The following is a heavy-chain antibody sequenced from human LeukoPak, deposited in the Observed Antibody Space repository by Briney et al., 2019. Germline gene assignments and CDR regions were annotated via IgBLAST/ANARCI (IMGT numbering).Heavy chain of an antibody. Sequence: GSLRLSCAASGFTFSSYSMNWIRQPPGKGLEWIGSIFYSGSTYYNPSLKSRVTISLDMSKNQFSLKLSSVTAADTAVYYCTFNLGSGSYGFDMWGQGTMVTVSS. J-gene: IGHJ3*02. CDR1: GFTFSSYS. CDR2: IFYSGST. CDR3: TFNLGSGSYGFDM. V-gene: IGHV4-39*07. D-gene: IGHD3-10*01.